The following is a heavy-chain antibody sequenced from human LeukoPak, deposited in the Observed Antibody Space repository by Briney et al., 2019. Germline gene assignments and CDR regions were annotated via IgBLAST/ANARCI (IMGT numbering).Heavy chain of an antibody. CDR1: GGTFSSYA. D-gene: IGHD3-10*01. V-gene: IGHV1-46*01. CDR3: ARERFGLDP. J-gene: IGHJ5*02. Sequence: ASVKVSCKASGGTFSSYAISWVRQATGQGLEWMGIINPSGGSTSYAQKFQGRVTMTRDTSTSTVYMELSSLRSEDTAVYYCARERFGLDPWGQGTLVTVSS. CDR2: INPSGGST.